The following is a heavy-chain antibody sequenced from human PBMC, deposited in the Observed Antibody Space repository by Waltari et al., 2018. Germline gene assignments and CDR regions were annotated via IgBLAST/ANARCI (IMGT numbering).Heavy chain of an antibody. CDR1: GGSFSGYY. Sequence: QVQLQQWGAGLLKPSETLSLTCAVYGGSFSGYYWSWIRQPPGKGLEWIGEINHSGSTNYNPSLKSRVTISVDTSKNQFSLKRSSVTAADTAVYYCARFPYCSSTSCYSGWFDPWGQGTLVTVSS. CDR2: INHSGST. V-gene: IGHV4-34*01. D-gene: IGHD2-2*01. CDR3: ARFPYCSSTSCYSGWFDP. J-gene: IGHJ5*02.